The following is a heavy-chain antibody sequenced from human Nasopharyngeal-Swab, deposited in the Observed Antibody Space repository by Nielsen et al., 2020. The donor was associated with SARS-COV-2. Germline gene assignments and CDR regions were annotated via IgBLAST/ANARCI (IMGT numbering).Heavy chain of an antibody. J-gene: IGHJ4*02. CDR1: GDSVSSNSAA. V-gene: IGHV6-1*01. CDR3: ARGINYYDSSGRSGGFDY. D-gene: IGHD3-22*01. Sequence: SQTLSLPCAISGDSVSSNSAAWNWIRQSPSRGLEWLGRTYYRSKWYNDYAVSVKSRITINPDTSKNQFSLQLNSVTPEDTAVYYCARGINYYDSSGRSGGFDYWGQGTLVTVSS. CDR2: TYYRSKWYN.